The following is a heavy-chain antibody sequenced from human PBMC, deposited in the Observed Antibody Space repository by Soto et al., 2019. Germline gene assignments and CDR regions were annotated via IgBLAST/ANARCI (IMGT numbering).Heavy chain of an antibody. CDR2: IKQEESDK. Sequence: PGGSLRLSCAVSGFRFCDYWMSWVRQAPGKGREWVANIKQEESDKHYWDSVKGRFTSSRDNAKNALYLQMNSLRVEYTAVYYCASYFDTMTFTHVHRYSWGQGT. D-gene: IGHD3-22*01. CDR3: ASYFDTMTFTHVHRYS. J-gene: IGHJ5*02. CDR1: GFRFCDYW. V-gene: IGHV3-7*03.